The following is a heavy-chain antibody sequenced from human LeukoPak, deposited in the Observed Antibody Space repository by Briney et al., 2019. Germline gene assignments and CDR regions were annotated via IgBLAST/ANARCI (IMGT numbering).Heavy chain of an antibody. CDR1: GGTFSSYA. V-gene: IGHV1-69*01. CDR3: ARGRLERGSYFDY. Sequence: VKVSCKASGGTFSSYAISWVRQAPGQGLEWMGGIIPIFGTANYAQKFQGRVTITADESTTTAYMELSSLRSEDTALYYCARGRLERGSYFDYWGQGTLVTVSS. CDR2: IIPIFGTA. J-gene: IGHJ4*02. D-gene: IGHD1-1*01.